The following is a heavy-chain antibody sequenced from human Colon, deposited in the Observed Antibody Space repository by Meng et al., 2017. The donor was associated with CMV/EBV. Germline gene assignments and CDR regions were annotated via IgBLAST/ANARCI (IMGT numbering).Heavy chain of an antibody. Sequence: EYYMSWIRQAPGKGLEWVSYISSSGSTIYYADSVKGRFTISRDNAKNSLYLQMNSLRAEDTAVYYCARGGVSLSTVTTYYYYYGMDVWGQGTTVTVSS. J-gene: IGHJ6*02. CDR2: ISSSGSTI. D-gene: IGHD4-17*01. V-gene: IGHV3-11*01. CDR3: ARGGVSLSTVTTYYYYYGMDV. CDR1: EYY.